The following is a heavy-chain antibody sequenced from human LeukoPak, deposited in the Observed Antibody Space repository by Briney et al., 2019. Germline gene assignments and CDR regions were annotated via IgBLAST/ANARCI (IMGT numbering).Heavy chain of an antibody. J-gene: IGHJ5*02. V-gene: IGHV4-34*01. Sequence: SETLSLTCAVYGGSFSGYYWSWIRQPPGKGLEWIGEINHSGSTNYNPSLERRVTISVDTSKNQFSLELTSVTAADTAVYYCARELGSDYGGYSPWGQGTLVTVSS. CDR3: ARELGSDYGGYSP. CDR2: INHSGST. CDR1: GGSFSGYY. D-gene: IGHD4-23*01.